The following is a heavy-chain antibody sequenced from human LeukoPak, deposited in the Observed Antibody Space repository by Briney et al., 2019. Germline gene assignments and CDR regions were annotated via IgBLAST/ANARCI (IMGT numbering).Heavy chain of an antibody. J-gene: IGHJ3*02. CDR1: GGSISNDY. CDR3: ARGRGYSYADDAFDI. CDR2: FYYGGRT. Sequence: SETLSLTCTVSGGSISNDYWSWIRQPPGKGLKGIGYFYYGGRTNYNPSLKSRVTISVDTSKNQFSLKLSSVTAADTAVYYCARGRGYSYADDAFDIWGQGTMVTVSS. V-gene: IGHV4-59*01. D-gene: IGHD5-18*01.